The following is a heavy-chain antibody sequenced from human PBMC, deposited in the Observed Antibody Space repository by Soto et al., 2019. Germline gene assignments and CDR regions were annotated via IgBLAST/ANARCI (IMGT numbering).Heavy chain of an antibody. CDR1: GYTFTSYD. V-gene: IGHV1-8*01. J-gene: IGHJ4*02. CDR2: MNPNTGNT. Sequence: QVQLVQSGAEVKKPGASVKVSCKASGYTFTSYDINWVRQATGQGLEWMGWMNPNTGNTGYAQNFQGRVTMTRNTSITTPYMELSSLRSEDTAVYYCARERPVAGFDYWGQGTLVTVPS. CDR3: ARERPVAGFDY. D-gene: IGHD6-19*01.